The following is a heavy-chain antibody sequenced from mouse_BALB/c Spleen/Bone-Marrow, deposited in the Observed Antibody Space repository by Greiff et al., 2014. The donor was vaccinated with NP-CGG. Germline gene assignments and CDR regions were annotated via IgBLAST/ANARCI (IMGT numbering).Heavy chain of an antibody. D-gene: IGHD1-1*01. Sequence: EVQLQQSGAELVQPGASVKLSCTASGFNFKNTYIHWVKQRPEQGLEWIGRIDPANVNTKYDPKFQGKATITADTSSNTAYLQLSSLTSEDTAVYYCATYYYGSSLFAYWGQGTLVTVSA. J-gene: IGHJ3*01. CDR3: ATYYYGSSLFAY. CDR1: GFNFKNTY. V-gene: IGHV14-3*02. CDR2: IDPANVNT.